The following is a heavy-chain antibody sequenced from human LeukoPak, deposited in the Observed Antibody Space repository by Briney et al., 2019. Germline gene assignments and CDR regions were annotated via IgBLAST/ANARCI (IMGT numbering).Heavy chain of an antibody. CDR1: GFTFSSYS. CDR2: ISSSSSYI. D-gene: IGHD5-12*01. J-gene: IGHJ6*03. Sequence: GGSLRLSCAASGFTFSSYSMNWVRQAPGKGLEWVSSISSSSSYIYYADSVEGRFTISRDNAKNSLYLQMNSLRAEDTAVYYCARDGYSGYDVFSPDYMDVWGKGTTVTISS. V-gene: IGHV3-21*01. CDR3: ARDGYSGYDVFSPDYMDV.